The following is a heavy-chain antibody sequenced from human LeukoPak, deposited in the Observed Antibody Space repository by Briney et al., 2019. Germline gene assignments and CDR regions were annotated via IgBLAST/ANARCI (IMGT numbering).Heavy chain of an antibody. CDR1: GGSISSSSYY. CDR2: IYYSGNT. J-gene: IGHJ4*02. V-gene: IGHV4-39*01. Sequence: SETLSLTCTVSGGSISSSSYYWGWIRQTPGKGLEWIGSIYYSGNTYYNPSLKSRVTISVDTSKNQFSLKLSSVTAADTAVYYCARQTLGYSYGYDYWGQGTLVTVSS. D-gene: IGHD5-18*01. CDR3: ARQTLGYSYGYDY.